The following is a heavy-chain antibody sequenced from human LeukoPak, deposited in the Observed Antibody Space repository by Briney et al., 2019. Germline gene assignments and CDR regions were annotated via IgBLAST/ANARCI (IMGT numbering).Heavy chain of an antibody. J-gene: IGHJ4*02. V-gene: IGHV4-59*01. CDR2: IYYSGST. CDR1: GGSFSGYY. Sequence: SETLSLTCAVYGGSFSGYYWSWIRQPPGKGLEWIGYIYYSGSTNYNPSLKSRVTISVDTSKNQFSLKLSSVTAADTAVYYCARAGTYYYDSSGYYIYWGQGTLVTVSS. D-gene: IGHD3-22*01. CDR3: ARAGTYYYDSSGYYIY.